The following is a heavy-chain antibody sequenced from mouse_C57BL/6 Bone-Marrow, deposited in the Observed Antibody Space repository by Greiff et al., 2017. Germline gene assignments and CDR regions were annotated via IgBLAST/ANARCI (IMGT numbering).Heavy chain of an antibody. Sequence: QVQLQQSGAELVRPGTSVKMSCKASGYTFPNYWIGWAKQRPGHGLEWIGDIYPGGGYTNYNEKFKGKATLTADKSSSTAYMQFSSLTSEDSAIYYCASYYGNGAMDYWGQGTSVTVAS. CDR2: IYPGGGYT. CDR3: ASYYGNGAMDY. J-gene: IGHJ4*01. D-gene: IGHD2-1*01. V-gene: IGHV1-63*01. CDR1: GYTFPNYW.